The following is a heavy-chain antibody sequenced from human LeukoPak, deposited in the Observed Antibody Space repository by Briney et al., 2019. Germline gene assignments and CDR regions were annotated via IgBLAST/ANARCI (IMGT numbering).Heavy chain of an antibody. J-gene: IGHJ4*02. CDR2: IWYDGSNK. D-gene: IGHD3-3*01. CDR3: TRGPRFLEWFDY. CDR1: GFIFSSYC. V-gene: IGHV3-33*01. Sequence: PGGSLRLSCASSGFIFSSYCMHWVRQASGKGLEGVAVIWYDGSNKYCADSVKGRVTIPRDNAKKTLYLQMNSLRAEAKAVYYCTRGPRFLEWFDYWGQGTLVTVSS.